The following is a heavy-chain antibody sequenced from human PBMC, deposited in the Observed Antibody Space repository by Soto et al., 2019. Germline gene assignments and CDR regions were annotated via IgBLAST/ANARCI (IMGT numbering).Heavy chain of an antibody. Sequence: QVQLVQSGAEVKKPGASVKVSCKASGYTFTSYGISWVRQAPGQGLEWMGWISAYNGNTNYAQKLQGRVTMTTDTSTRTDYMELRSLRSDDTAVYYCARVRGVGSSGWFWGDAFDIWGQGTMVTVSS. CDR1: GYTFTSYG. D-gene: IGHD6-19*01. V-gene: IGHV1-18*01. CDR2: ISAYNGNT. CDR3: ARVRGVGSSGWFWGDAFDI. J-gene: IGHJ3*02.